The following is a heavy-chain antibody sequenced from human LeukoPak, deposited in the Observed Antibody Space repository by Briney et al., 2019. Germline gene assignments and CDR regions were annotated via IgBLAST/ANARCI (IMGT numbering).Heavy chain of an antibody. CDR1: GDSVSSNSAA. J-gene: IGHJ6*03. CDR3: ARGYYGSGSYYTAPSNYMDV. V-gene: IGHV6-1*01. Sequence: SQTLSLTCAISGDSVSSNSAAWNWIRQSPSRGLEWLGRTYYRSKWYNDYAVSVKSRITINPDTSKNQFSLQLNSVTPEDPAMYYCARGYYGSGSYYTAPSNYMDVWGKGTTVTISS. CDR2: TYYRSKWYN. D-gene: IGHD3-10*01.